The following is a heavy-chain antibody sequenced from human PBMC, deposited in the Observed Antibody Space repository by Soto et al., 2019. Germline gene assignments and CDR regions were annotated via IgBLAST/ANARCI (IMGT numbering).Heavy chain of an antibody. Sequence: GGSLRLSCTASGFDFSSFWMSWVRQAPGKGLEWVANIKQDGTEKYYVDSVKGRFTISRDNAKNSLYLQMNSLRADDTAVYYCPSPIWKRALDAFDICGQAPMVTVSS. CDR1: GFDFSSFW. V-gene: IGHV3-7*01. CDR2: IKQDGTEK. CDR3: PSPIWKRALDAFDI. D-gene: IGHD1-1*01. J-gene: IGHJ3*02.